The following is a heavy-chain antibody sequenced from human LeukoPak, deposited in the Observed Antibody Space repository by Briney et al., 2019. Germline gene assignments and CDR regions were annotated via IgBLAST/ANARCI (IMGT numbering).Heavy chain of an antibody. Sequence: SETLSLTCAVYGGSFSGYYWSCIRQPPGKGLEWIGEINHSGSTNYNPSLKSRVTISVDTSKNQFSLKLSSVTAADTAVYYCARRRRIVGATPGAFDIWGQGTMVTVSS. CDR2: INHSGST. CDR1: GGSFSGYY. V-gene: IGHV4-34*01. J-gene: IGHJ3*02. CDR3: ARRRRIVGATPGAFDI. D-gene: IGHD1-26*01.